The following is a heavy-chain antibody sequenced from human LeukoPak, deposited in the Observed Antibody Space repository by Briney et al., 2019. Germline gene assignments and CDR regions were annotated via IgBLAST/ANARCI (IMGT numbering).Heavy chain of an antibody. CDR2: VNPKSGKA. V-gene: IGHV1-2*02. CDR1: GYIFSAYY. CDR3: AREAANFHGSGAIDY. J-gene: IGHJ4*02. D-gene: IGHD3-10*01. Sequence: ASVKVSCKASGYIFSAYYMHWVRQAPGQGLEWMGWVNPKSGKANYAQKFQGRVTMTRDTSISTAHMELGSLTSDDVAVYYFAREAANFHGSGAIDYWGQGTLVTVSS.